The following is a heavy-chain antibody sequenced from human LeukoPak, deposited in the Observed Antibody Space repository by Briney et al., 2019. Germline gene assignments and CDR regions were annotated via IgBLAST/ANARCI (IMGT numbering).Heavy chain of an antibody. CDR2: IYTSGST. Sequence: SQTLSLTCTVSGGSISSGSYYWSWIRQPAGKGLEWIGRIYTSGSTNYNPSLKSRVTISVDTSKNQFSLKLSSVTAADTAVYYCARQPGYSYGSDYFDYWGQGTLVTVSS. J-gene: IGHJ4*02. D-gene: IGHD5-18*01. CDR3: ARQPGYSYGSDYFDY. V-gene: IGHV4-61*02. CDR1: GGSISSGSYY.